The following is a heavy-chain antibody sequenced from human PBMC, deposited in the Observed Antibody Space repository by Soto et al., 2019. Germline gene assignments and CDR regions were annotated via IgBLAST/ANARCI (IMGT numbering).Heavy chain of an antibody. CDR3: AKDPNSFLDY. J-gene: IGHJ4*02. Sequence: PGGPLRLSCAASGFTFSSYGMHWVRQAPGKGLEWVAVISYDGSTKYDGDSVNGRLTISRDNSKNTLYLQMNSLRAEDTAVYYCAKDPNSFLDYWGQGTLVTVSS. CDR2: ISYDGSTK. CDR1: GFTFSSYG. D-gene: IGHD2-21*01. V-gene: IGHV3-30*18.